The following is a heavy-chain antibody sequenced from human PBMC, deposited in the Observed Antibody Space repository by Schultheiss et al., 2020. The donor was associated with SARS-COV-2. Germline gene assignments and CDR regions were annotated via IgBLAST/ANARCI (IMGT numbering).Heavy chain of an antibody. CDR2: IYHSGGT. CDR3: ARVDLETALVGGLDV. D-gene: IGHD5-18*01. CDR1: GGSVSSGSYY. Sequence: SETLSLTFSVSGGSVSSGSYYWSWIRQSPGRGLEWIGYIYHSGGTRYHPSLKSRVTISLDTSKNQFSLKLTSVIAADTAVYYCARVDLETALVGGLDVWGQGSTVTVSS. V-gene: IGHV4-61*01. J-gene: IGHJ6*02.